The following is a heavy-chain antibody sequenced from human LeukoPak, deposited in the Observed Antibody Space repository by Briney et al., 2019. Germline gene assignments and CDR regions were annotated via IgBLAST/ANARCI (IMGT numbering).Heavy chain of an antibody. Sequence: SETLSLTCAVYGGSFSGYYWSWIRQPPGKGLEWIGEINHSGSTNYNPSLKSRVTLSVDTSKNQFSLKLSSVTAADTAVYYCANYGDYGWYFDLWGRGTLVTVSS. V-gene: IGHV4-34*01. CDR1: GGSFSGYY. D-gene: IGHD4-17*01. CDR3: ANYGDYGWYFDL. CDR2: INHSGST. J-gene: IGHJ2*01.